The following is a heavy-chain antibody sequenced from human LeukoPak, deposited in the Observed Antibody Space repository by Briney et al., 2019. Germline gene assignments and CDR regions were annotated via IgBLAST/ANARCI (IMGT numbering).Heavy chain of an antibody. CDR3: ITPLPYSAQ. J-gene: IGHJ4*02. CDR2: IKPKTDGETT. Sequence: GGSLRLSCAASGFTFGSYWMSWVRQAPGKGLEWVGRIKPKTDGETTEYAAPVKGRFPISRDDSKNMLYLQMNSLKTEDTAVYYCITPLPYSAQGGQGTLVTVSS. CDR1: GFTFGSYW. V-gene: IGHV3-15*01. D-gene: IGHD2-21*01.